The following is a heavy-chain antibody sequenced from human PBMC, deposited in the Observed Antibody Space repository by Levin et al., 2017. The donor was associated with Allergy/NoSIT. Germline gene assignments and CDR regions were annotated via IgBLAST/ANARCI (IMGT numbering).Heavy chain of an antibody. CDR1: GYSISSGYY. J-gene: IGHJ4*02. CDR2: IYHSGST. CDR3: AREAARPDFDY. D-gene: IGHD6-6*01. Sequence: SETLSLTCAVSGYSISSGYYWGWIRQPPGKGLEWIGSIYHSGSTYYNPSLKSRVTISVDTSKNQFSLKLSSVTAADTAVYYCAREAARPDFDYWGQGTLVTVSS. V-gene: IGHV4-38-2*02.